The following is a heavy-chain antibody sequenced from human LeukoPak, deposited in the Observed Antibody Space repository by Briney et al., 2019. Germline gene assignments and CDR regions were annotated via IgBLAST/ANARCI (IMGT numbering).Heavy chain of an antibody. CDR1: GFTFDDCG. V-gene: IGHV3-20*04. J-gene: IGHJ4*02. Sequence: PGGSLRLSCAASGFTFDDCGMSWVRQAPGKGLEWDSGINWNGGSTGYADSVKGRFTISRDNAKNSLYLQMNSLRAEGTALYYCARVDDISIFGVVIGWGQGALVTVSS. CDR3: ARVDDISIFGVVIG. CDR2: INWNGGST. D-gene: IGHD3-3*01.